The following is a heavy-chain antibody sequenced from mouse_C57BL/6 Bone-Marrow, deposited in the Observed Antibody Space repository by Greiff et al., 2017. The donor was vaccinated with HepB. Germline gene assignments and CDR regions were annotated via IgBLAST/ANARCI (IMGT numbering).Heavy chain of an antibody. J-gene: IGHJ4*01. Sequence: VQLKESGPGLVKPSQSLSLTCSVTGYSITSGYYWNWIRQFPGNKLEWMGYISYDGSNNYNPSLKNRISITRDTSKNQFFLKLNSVTTEDTATYYCAREEAIYYGNYVDYAMDYWGQGTSVTVSS. D-gene: IGHD2-1*01. CDR3: AREEAIYYGNYVDYAMDY. CDR1: GYSITSGYY. V-gene: IGHV3-6*01. CDR2: ISYDGSN.